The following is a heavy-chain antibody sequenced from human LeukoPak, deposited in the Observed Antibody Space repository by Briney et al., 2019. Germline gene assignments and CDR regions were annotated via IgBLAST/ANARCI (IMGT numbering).Heavy chain of an antibody. CDR3: ARGAGSGRVFDY. CDR2: IYYSGST. D-gene: IGHD3-10*01. CDR1: GGSISSYY. J-gene: IGHJ4*02. Sequence: SETLSLTCTVSGGSISSYYWSWIRQPPGKGLEWIGYIYYSGSTNYNPSLKSRVTVSVDTSKNQFSLKLSSVTAADTAVYYCARGAGSGRVFDYWGQGTLVTVSS. V-gene: IGHV4-59*01.